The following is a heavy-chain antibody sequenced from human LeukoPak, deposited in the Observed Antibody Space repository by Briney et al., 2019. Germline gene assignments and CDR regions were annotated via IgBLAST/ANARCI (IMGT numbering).Heavy chain of an antibody. Sequence: PSETLSLTCVVSGYSISSGYYWGWIRQPPGKGLEWIEGIYHSGSTYYNPSLKSRVTISVDTSKNQFSLKLSSVTAADTAVYYCARNANRGSTFDYWGQGTLVTVSS. D-gene: IGHD1-26*01. CDR2: IYHSGST. CDR3: ARNANRGSTFDY. CDR1: GYSISSGYY. V-gene: IGHV4-38-2*01. J-gene: IGHJ4*02.